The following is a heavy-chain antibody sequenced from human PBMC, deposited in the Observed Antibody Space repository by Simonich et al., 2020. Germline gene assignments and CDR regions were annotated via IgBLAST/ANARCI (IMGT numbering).Heavy chain of an antibody. Sequence: QVQLQQWGAGLLKPSETLSLTCAVYGGSFSGYYWSWIRQPPGKGLEWIGEINHSGSTNDHPALTSRVTISVDTSKNQFSLKLSSVTAADTAVYYCARGLRVAAAGTAFQHWGQGTLVTVSS. V-gene: IGHV4-34*01. D-gene: IGHD6-13*01. J-gene: IGHJ1*01. CDR1: GGSFSGYY. CDR2: INHSGST. CDR3: ARGLRVAAAGTAFQH.